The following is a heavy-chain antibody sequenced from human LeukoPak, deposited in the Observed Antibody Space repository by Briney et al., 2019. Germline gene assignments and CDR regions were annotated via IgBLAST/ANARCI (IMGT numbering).Heavy chain of an antibody. V-gene: IGHV3-23*01. CDR3: AKDPRNLRYYYDSSGRDY. J-gene: IGHJ4*02. Sequence: PGGTLRLSCAASGFTFSSYGMSWVRQAPGKGLEWVSAISGSGGSTYYADSVNGRFTISRDNSKNTLYLQMNSLRAEDTAVYCCAKDPRNLRYYYDSSGRDYWGQGTLVTVSS. D-gene: IGHD3-22*01. CDR2: ISGSGGST. CDR1: GFTFSSYG.